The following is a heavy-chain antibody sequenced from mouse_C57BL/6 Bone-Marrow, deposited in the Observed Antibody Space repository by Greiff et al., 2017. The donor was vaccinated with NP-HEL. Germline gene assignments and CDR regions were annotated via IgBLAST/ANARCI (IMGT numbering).Heavy chain of an antibody. V-gene: IGHV1-52*01. J-gene: IGHJ3*01. CDR2: IDPSDSET. CDR3: ASYYGFAY. D-gene: IGHD1-1*01. Sequence: QVQLKESGAELVRPGSSVKLSCKASGYTFTSYWMHWVKQRPIQGLEWIGNIDPSDSETHYNQKFKDKATLTVDKSSSTAYMQLSSLTSEDSAVYYCASYYGFAYWGQGTLVTVSA. CDR1: GYTFTSYW.